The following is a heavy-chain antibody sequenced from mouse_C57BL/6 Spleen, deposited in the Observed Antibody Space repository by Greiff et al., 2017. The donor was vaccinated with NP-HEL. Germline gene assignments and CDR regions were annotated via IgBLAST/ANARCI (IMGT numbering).Heavy chain of an antibody. D-gene: IGHD2-4*01. V-gene: IGHV5-15*01. CDR1: GFTFSDYG. CDR3: ARGVDYAFDY. J-gene: IGHJ2*01. Sequence: DVQLVESGGGLVQPGGSLKLSCAASGFTFSDYGMAWVRQAPRKGPEWVAFISNLAYSIYYADTVTGRFTISRENAKNTLYLEMSSLRSEDTAMYYCARGVDYAFDYWGQGTTLTVSS. CDR2: ISNLAYSI.